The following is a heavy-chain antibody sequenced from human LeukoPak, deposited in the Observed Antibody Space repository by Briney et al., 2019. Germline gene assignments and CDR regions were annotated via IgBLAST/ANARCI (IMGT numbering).Heavy chain of an antibody. V-gene: IGHV3-7*01. D-gene: IGHD3-3*01. J-gene: IGHJ6*03. CDR1: GFTFSSYW. CDR2: IKQDGSEK. CDR3: ARAAGFWSGYGYYYYMDV. Sequence: GGSLRLSCAASGFTFSSYWMNWVRQAPGKGLEWVANIKQDGSEKYYVDSVKGRFTISRDNAKNSLYLQMNSLRAEDTAVYYCARAAGFWSGYGYYYYMDVWGKGTTVTVSS.